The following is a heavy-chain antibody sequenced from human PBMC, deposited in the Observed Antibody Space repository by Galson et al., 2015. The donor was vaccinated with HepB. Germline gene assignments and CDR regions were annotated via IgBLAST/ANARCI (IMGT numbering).Heavy chain of an antibody. CDR3: AKGGGAAAGRGDWFDP. CDR1: GGTFSSYG. V-gene: IGHV3-30*18. D-gene: IGHD6-13*01. CDR2: ISYDGSNK. Sequence: ASGGTFSSYGMHWVRQAPGKGLEWVAVISYDGSNKYYADSVKGRFTISRDNSKNTLYLQMNSLRAEDTAVYYCAKGGGAAAGRGDWFDPWGQGTLVTVSS. J-gene: IGHJ5*02.